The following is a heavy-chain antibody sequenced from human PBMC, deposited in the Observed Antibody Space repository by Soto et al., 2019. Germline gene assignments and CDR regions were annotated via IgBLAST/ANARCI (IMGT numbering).Heavy chain of an antibody. CDR3: ARDSPKDLQFWSGYYRSDGMDV. CDR1: GFTFSSYA. V-gene: IGHV3-30-3*01. J-gene: IGHJ6*02. CDR2: ISYDGSNK. D-gene: IGHD3-3*02. Sequence: PGGSLRLSCAASGFTFSSYAMHWVRQAPGKGLEWVAVISYDGSNKYYADSVKGRFTISRDNSKNTLYLQMNSLRAEDTAVYYCARDSPKDLQFWSGYYRSDGMDVWGQGTTVTVSS.